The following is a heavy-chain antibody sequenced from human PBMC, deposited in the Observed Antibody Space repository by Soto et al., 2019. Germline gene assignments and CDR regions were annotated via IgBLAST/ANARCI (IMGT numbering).Heavy chain of an antibody. CDR1: GFTFSSYW. V-gene: IGHV3-74*01. Sequence: EVQLVESGGGLVQPGESLRLSCAASGFTFSSYWMHWVRQDPGKGLVWVSRINSDGSSTRYAGSVKGRFTISRDNAKNTLYLQMNSLRAEDTAVYYCVRTSLVVAAATREDYWGQGTLVTVSS. J-gene: IGHJ4*02. CDR2: INSDGSST. CDR3: VRTSLVVAAATREDY. D-gene: IGHD2-15*01.